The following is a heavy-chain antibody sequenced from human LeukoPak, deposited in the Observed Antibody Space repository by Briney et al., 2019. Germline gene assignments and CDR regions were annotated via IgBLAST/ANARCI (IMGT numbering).Heavy chain of an antibody. Sequence: PGGSLRLSCAASGFTFSSYGMHWVRQAPGKGLEWVAVISYDGSNKYYADSVKGRFTISRDNSKNTLFLQMNGLRAEDTAVYYCASHDGYCSSTSCRPSWGQGTMVTVSS. CDR2: ISYDGSNK. J-gene: IGHJ3*01. CDR1: GFTFSSYG. D-gene: IGHD2-2*01. V-gene: IGHV3-30*03. CDR3: ASHDGYCSSTSCRPS.